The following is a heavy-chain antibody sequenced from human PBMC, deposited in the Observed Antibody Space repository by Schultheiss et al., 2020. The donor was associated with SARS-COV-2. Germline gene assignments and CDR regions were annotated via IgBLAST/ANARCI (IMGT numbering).Heavy chain of an antibody. CDR3: AGIIQLGWFDP. Sequence: SETLSLTCAVYGGSFSGYYWSWIRQPPGKGLEWIGYIYYSGSTNYNPSLKSRVTISVDTSKNQFSLKLSSVTAADTAVYYCAGIIQLGWFDPWGQGTLVTVSS. CDR2: IYYSGST. V-gene: IGHV4-59*08. J-gene: IGHJ5*02. CDR1: GGSFSGYY. D-gene: IGHD3-3*01.